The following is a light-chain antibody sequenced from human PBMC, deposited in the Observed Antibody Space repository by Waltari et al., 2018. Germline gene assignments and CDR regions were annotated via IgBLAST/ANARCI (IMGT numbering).Light chain of an antibody. J-gene: IGKJ4*01. Sequence: EIVMTQSPVTLSVSPGERATLSCWASQSVSNKVAWYQQKFGQAPRLLIYDASTRATGVPDRFSGSGSGTEFTLTISSLQSEDLAVYYCQQYNDWPGLTFGGGTRVEIK. CDR3: QQYNDWPGLT. CDR1: QSVSNK. CDR2: DAS. V-gene: IGKV3-15*01.